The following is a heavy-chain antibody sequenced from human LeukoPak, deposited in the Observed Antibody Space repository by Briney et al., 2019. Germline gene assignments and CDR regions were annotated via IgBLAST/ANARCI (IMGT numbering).Heavy chain of an antibody. CDR3: AKVDCSGGSCFPDY. V-gene: IGHV3-33*06. D-gene: IGHD2-15*01. CDR2: IWYDGSNK. Sequence: GGSLRLSCAASGFTFSRYGMHWVRQAPGKGLEWVAVIWYDGSNKYYADSVKGRFTISRDNSKNTLYLQMNSLRAEDTAVYYCAKVDCSGGSCFPDYWGQGTLVTVSS. J-gene: IGHJ4*02. CDR1: GFTFSRYG.